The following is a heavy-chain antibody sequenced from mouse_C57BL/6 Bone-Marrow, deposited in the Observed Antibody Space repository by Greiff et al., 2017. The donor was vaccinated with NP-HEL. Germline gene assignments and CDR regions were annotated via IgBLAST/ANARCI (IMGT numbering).Heavy chain of an antibody. D-gene: IGHD2-1*01. Sequence: EVQLQQSGPELVKPGASVKISCKASGYTFTDYYMNWVKQSHGKSLEWIGDINPNNGGTSYNQKFKGKATLTVDKSSSTAYMELRSLTSEDSAVYDCERGTYGTRYFDVWGTGTTVTVSS. CDR1: GYTFTDYY. CDR2: INPNNGGT. J-gene: IGHJ1*03. CDR3: ERGTYGTRYFDV. V-gene: IGHV1-26*01.